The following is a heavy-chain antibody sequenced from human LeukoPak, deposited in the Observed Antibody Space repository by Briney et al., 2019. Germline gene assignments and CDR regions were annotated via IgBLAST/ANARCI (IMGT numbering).Heavy chain of an antibody. J-gene: IGHJ4*02. V-gene: IGHV3-64*02. CDR3: ARGVAISSSGWYDTFDY. D-gene: IGHD6-19*01. CDR2: ISTNGDRT. Sequence: GGPLRLSCAASGFTFSNSAMYWVRQAPGEGLEFVSVISTNGDRTYYADSVKGRFTISRDNSKNTLYLQMGSLRADDMAVYYCARGVAISSSGWYDTFDYWGQGALVTISS. CDR1: GFTFSNSA.